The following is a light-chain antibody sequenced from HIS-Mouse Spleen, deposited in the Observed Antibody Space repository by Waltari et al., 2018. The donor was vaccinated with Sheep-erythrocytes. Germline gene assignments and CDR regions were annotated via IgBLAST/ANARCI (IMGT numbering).Light chain of an antibody. V-gene: IGLV3-10*01. CDR2: EDS. CDR1: AFAKQY. Sequence: SYELTPPPSVSVSPGQTARITCSGDAFAKQYAYWYQQKSGQAPVLVIYEDSKRPSGIPGRFSGSSSGTMATLTISGAQVEDEADYYCYSTDSSGNHSNWVFGGGTKLTVL. J-gene: IGLJ3*02. CDR3: YSTDSSGNHSNWV.